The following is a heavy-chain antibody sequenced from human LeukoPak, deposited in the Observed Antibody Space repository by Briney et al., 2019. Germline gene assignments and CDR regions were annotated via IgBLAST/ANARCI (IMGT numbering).Heavy chain of an antibody. CDR3: AKVTRVGYCSSTSCRRDYYFDY. Sequence: GGSLRLSCAASGFTFSSYAMSWVRQAPGKGLEGVSAISGSGGSTYYADSVKGRFTISRDNSKNTLYLQMNSLRAEDTAVYYCAKVTRVGYCSSTSCRRDYYFDYWGQGTLVTVSS. CDR2: ISGSGGST. J-gene: IGHJ4*02. V-gene: IGHV3-23*01. D-gene: IGHD2-2*01. CDR1: GFTFSSYA.